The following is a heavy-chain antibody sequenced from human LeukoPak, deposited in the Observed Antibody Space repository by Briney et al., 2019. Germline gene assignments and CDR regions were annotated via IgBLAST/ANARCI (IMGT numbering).Heavy chain of an antibody. Sequence: SETLSLTCTVSGGSISSYYWSWIRQPPGKGLEWIGYIYYSGSTNYNPSLKSRVTISVDTSKNQFSLKLSSVTAADTAVYYCAREAMVVFDYWGQGTLVTVSS. D-gene: IGHD5-18*01. V-gene: IGHV4-59*01. CDR3: AREAMVVFDY. J-gene: IGHJ4*02. CDR1: GGSISSYY. CDR2: IYYSGST.